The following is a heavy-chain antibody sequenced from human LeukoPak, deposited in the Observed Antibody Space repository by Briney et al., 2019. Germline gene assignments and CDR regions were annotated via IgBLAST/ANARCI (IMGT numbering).Heavy chain of an antibody. D-gene: IGHD6-13*01. CDR3: ARQVRARYSSSWYAFDP. CDR2: IYPGDSDT. V-gene: IGHV5-51*01. J-gene: IGHJ5*02. Sequence: AGESLKISCKGSGYSFTSYWIGWVRQMPGKGLEWMGIIYPGDSDTRYSPSFQGQVTISADKSISTAYLQRSSLKASDTAMYYCARQVRARYSSSWYAFDPWGQGTLVTVSS. CDR1: GYSFTSYW.